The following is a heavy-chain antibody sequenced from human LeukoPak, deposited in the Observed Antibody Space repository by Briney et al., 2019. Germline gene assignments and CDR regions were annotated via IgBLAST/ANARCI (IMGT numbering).Heavy chain of an antibody. J-gene: IGHJ5*02. D-gene: IGHD6-19*01. Sequence: ASVKVSCKASGYTFTSYDINWVRQATGQGLEWMGWMNPNSGNTGYAQKFQGRVTITRNTSINTAYMELSSLRSEDTAVYYCARMTVSGRDNWFDPWGQGTLVTVSS. V-gene: IGHV1-8*03. CDR1: GYTFTSYD. CDR2: MNPNSGNT. CDR3: ARMTVSGRDNWFDP.